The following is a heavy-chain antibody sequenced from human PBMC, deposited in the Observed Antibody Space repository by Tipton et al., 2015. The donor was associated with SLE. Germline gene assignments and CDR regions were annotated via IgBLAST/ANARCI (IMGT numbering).Heavy chain of an antibody. CDR1: GLTLSSYA. V-gene: IGHV3-23*03. CDR3: ARGPPFMEWERNWFDP. D-gene: IGHD3-3*02. CDR2: IYSGGST. J-gene: IGHJ5*02. Sequence: SLRLSCAASGLTLSSYAMSWVRQAPGKGLEWVSLIYSGGSTSYADSVKGRFTISRDNSKNTLYLQINSLRAEDTALYYCARGPPFMEWERNWFDPFGPGTLVTVSS.